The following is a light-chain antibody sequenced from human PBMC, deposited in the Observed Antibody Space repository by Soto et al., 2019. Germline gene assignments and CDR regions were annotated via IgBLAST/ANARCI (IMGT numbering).Light chain of an antibody. CDR1: QSLVYSDGNTY. CDR2: KVS. V-gene: IGKV2-30*01. Sequence: DVVMTQSPLSLPVTLGQPASISCRSSQSLVYSDGNTYLNWFQQRPGQSPRRLIYKVSNRDSGVPDRFSGSGSGTDFTLKISRVEAEDGGVYYCMQGTHWLMYTFGQGTKLEIK. J-gene: IGKJ2*01. CDR3: MQGTHWLMYT.